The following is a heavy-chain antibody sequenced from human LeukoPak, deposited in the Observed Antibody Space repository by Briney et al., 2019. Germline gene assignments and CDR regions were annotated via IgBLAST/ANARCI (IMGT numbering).Heavy chain of an antibody. CDR3: ARRPDGLDI. D-gene: IGHD5-24*01. CDR1: GGSISGYH. J-gene: IGHJ3*02. Sequence: SETLSLTCAVYGGSISGYHWSWIRQPPGRGLEWIGDINYSGTTNDNPSLKSRVTISVDTSKNQFSLKLNSVTAADTAVYYCARRPDGLDIWGQGTMVTVSS. CDR2: INYSGTT. V-gene: IGHV4-34*01.